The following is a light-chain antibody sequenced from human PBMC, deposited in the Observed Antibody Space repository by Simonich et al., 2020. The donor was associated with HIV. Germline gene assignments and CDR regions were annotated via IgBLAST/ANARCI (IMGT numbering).Light chain of an antibody. CDR1: SSNIGAGSD. CDR2: GNT. CDR3: QSYDSSLSAL. Sequence: QSVLTQPPSVSGAPGQRVTIPCTGSSSNIGAGSDVHWYQQLPGTAPKLLIYGNTNRPSGVPDRFSGSKSGTSASLAITGLQAEDEADYYCQSYDSSLSALFGGGTKLTVL. J-gene: IGLJ3*02. V-gene: IGLV1-40*01.